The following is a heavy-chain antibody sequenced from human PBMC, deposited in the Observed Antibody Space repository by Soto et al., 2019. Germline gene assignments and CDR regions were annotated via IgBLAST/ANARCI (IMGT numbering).Heavy chain of an antibody. J-gene: IGHJ4*02. CDR3: ARQDSVWFGDNIDY. V-gene: IGHV4-39*01. CDR2: IHYSGST. Sequence: QLQLQESGPGLVKPSETLSLTCSVSGGSISSSRYYWGWIRQPPGKRLAWIGTIHYSGSTYYNPSLKSRVTISVDMSKNQFSLKLSSVTAADTAVYYCARQDSVWFGDNIDYWGQGTLVTVSS. CDR1: GGSISSSRYY. D-gene: IGHD3-10*01.